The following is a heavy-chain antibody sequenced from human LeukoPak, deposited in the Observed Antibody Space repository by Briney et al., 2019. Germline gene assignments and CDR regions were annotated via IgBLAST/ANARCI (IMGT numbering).Heavy chain of an antibody. CDR1: GGTFSSYA. V-gene: IGHV1-69*13. CDR3: ARGSITMVRGVILNYYYYGMDV. Sequence: ASVEVSCKASGGTFSSYAISWVRQAPGQGLEWMGGIIPIFGTANYAQKFQGRVTITADESTSTAYMELSSLRSEDTAVYYCARGSITMVRGVILNYYYYGMDVWGQGTTVTVSS. J-gene: IGHJ6*02. CDR2: IIPIFGTA. D-gene: IGHD3-10*01.